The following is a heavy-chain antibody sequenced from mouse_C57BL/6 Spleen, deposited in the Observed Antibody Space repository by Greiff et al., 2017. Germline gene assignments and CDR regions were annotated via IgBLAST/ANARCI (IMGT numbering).Heavy chain of an antibody. V-gene: IGHV6-6*01. J-gene: IGHJ2*01. Sequence: EVKLVESGGGLVQPGGSMTLSCAASGFTFSDAWMDWVRQSPEKGLEWVAEIRNKANNHATYYAESVKGRFTISRDDSKSSVYLQMNSLRAEDTVIYYCTRGRLGDFDYWGQGTTLTVSS. D-gene: IGHD2-4*01. CDR1: GFTFSDAW. CDR3: TRGRLGDFDY. CDR2: IRNKANNHAT.